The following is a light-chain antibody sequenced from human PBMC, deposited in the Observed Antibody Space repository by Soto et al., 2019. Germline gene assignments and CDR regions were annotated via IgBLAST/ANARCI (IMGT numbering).Light chain of an antibody. V-gene: IGKV3-20*01. CDR2: GIS. Sequence: EFFFTQYPVXXSXXPXXIAXLSXIXSQSISSTYLAWYQQKPGKAPRLLIHGISNRATGVPDRFSGSGSGTDFTLTISRLEPEDFAVYYCQQYTAWPLTFGQGTKVDIK. J-gene: IGKJ1*01. CDR3: QQYTAWPLT. CDR1: QSISSTY.